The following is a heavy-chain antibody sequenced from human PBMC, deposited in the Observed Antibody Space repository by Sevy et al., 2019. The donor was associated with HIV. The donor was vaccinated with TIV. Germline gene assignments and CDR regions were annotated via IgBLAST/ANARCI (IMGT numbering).Heavy chain of an antibody. CDR1: GFAFYDYS. CDR2: LSFGCGKI. J-gene: IGHJ4*02. CDR3: AREGCTRPHDY. D-gene: IGHD2-8*01. Sequence: GESLKISCAASGFAFYDYSMSWIRQAPGKGLEWVATLSFGCGKINYADSVKGRFTISRDNSKNSFYLQMDNLRVDDTALYYCAREGCTRPHDYWGQGTRVTVSS. V-gene: IGHV3-23*01.